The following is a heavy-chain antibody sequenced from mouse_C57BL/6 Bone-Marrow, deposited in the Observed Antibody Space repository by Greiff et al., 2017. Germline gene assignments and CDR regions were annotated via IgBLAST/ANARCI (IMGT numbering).Heavy chain of an antibody. CDR1: GYTFTSYW. CDR2: IDPSDSDT. D-gene: IGHD1-1*02. J-gene: IGHJ3*01. CDR3: AIMEKFAD. V-gene: IGHV1-50*01. Sequence: QVQLQQPGAELVKPGASVKLSCKASGYTFTSYWMQWVKQRPGQGLEWIGEIDPSDSDTNYNQKFKGKATLTVDTSSSTAYMQLSSLTSEDAAVYYCAIMEKFADWGQGTLVTVSA.